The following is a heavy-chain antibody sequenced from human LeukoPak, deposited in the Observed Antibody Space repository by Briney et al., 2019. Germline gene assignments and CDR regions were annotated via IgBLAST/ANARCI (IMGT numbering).Heavy chain of an antibody. J-gene: IGHJ4*02. D-gene: IGHD3-22*01. CDR3: ARASDDYDSSGYYLFDY. V-gene: IGHV1-2*02. CDR2: INPNSGGT. CDR1: GYTFTGYY. Sequence: AASVKVSCKASGYTFTGYYMHWVRQAPGQGLEWMGWINPNSGGTNYAQKFQGRVTMTRDTSISTAYMELSRLRSDDTAVHYCARASDDYDSSGYYLFDYWGQGTLVTVSS.